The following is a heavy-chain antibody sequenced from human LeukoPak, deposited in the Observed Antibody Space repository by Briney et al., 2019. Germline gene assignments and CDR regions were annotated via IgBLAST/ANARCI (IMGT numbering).Heavy chain of an antibody. CDR3: AKAVHSSSSWQIDY. V-gene: IGHV3-30*04. CDR2: ISYDGSNK. J-gene: IGHJ4*02. D-gene: IGHD6-6*01. Sequence: GGSLRLSCAASGFTFTTYAMHWVRQAPGKGLEWVAVISYDGSNKYYADSVKGRFTISRDNSKNTLYLQMNSLRPEDTAVFYCAKAVHSSSSWQIDYWGQGTLVTVSS. CDR1: GFTFTTYA.